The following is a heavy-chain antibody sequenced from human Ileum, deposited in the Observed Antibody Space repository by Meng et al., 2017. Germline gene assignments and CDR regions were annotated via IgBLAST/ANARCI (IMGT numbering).Heavy chain of an antibody. D-gene: IGHD2-15*01. V-gene: IGHV1-8*01. Sequence: ASVKVSCKASGYTFTSHDINWVRQATGQGLEWMGWMNPKSGNTGYAQTFQDRVTMSRNASISTAYMELSSLRSEDTAVYYCARRSGNCSEGSCYHFDHWGQGSLVTVSS. J-gene: IGHJ4*02. CDR3: ARRSGNCSEGSCYHFDH. CDR1: GYTFTSHD. CDR2: MNPKSGNT.